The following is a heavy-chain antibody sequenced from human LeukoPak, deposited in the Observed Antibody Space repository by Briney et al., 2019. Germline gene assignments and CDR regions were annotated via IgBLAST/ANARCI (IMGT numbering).Heavy chain of an antibody. CDR3: ARDLEVVVTAILDY. CDR1: GFTFSSYA. J-gene: IGHJ4*02. Sequence: GGSLRLSCAASGFTFSSYAMHWVRQAPGKGLEGVAVISYDGSNKYYADSVKGRFTISRDNSKNTLYLQMNSLRAEDTAVYYCARDLEVVVTAILDYWGQGTLVTVSS. CDR2: ISYDGSNK. V-gene: IGHV3-30*04. D-gene: IGHD2-21*02.